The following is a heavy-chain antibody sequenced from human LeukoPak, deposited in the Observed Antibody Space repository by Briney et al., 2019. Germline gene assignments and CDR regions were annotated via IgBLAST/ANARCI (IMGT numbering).Heavy chain of an antibody. D-gene: IGHD3-22*01. CDR1: GGSISSSSYY. V-gene: IGHV4-39*07. CDR2: IYYSGST. J-gene: IGHJ3*02. Sequence: SETLSLTCTVSGGSISSSSYYWGWIRQPPGKGLEWIGSIYYSGSTYYNPSLKSRVTISVGTSKNQFSLKLSSVTAADTAVYYCARDPGYYDSSGYYYSSDAFDIWGQGTMVTVSS. CDR3: ARDPGYYDSSGYYYSSDAFDI.